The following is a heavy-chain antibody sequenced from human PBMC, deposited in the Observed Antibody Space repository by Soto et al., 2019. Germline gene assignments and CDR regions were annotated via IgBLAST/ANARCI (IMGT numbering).Heavy chain of an antibody. V-gene: IGHV4-39*01. CDR3: ARQSYSSSWYS. CDR2: IYYSGST. D-gene: IGHD6-13*01. J-gene: IGHJ4*02. Sequence: SETLSLTCTVSGGSISSSSYYWGWIRQPPGKGLEWIGSIYYSGSTYYKPSLKSRVTISVDTSKNQFSLKMSSVTAADTAVYYCARQSYSSSWYSWGQGTLVTVSS. CDR1: GGSISSSSYY.